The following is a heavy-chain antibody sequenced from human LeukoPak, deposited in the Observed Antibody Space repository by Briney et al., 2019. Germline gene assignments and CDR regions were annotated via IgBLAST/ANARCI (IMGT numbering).Heavy chain of an antibody. CDR2: ISSGSSYI. D-gene: IGHD1-26*01. J-gene: IGHJ3*02. Sequence: GGSLRLSCAASGFTFSTYTMNWVRQAPGKGLEWVSSISSGSSYIYYADSVRGRFTISRDDAKNSLYLQMSSLRAEDTAVYYCAGDPTSSWETAFDIWGQGTMVTVSS. V-gene: IGHV3-21*01. CDR1: GFTFSTYT. CDR3: AGDPTSSWETAFDI.